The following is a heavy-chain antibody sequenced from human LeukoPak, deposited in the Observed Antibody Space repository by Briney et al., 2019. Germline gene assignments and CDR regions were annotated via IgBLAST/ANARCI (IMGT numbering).Heavy chain of an antibody. D-gene: IGHD7-27*01. CDR1: GGSFSGYY. Sequence: SETLSLTCAVYGGSFSGYYWSWIRQPPGKGLEWIGEINHSGSTNYNPSLKSRVTISVDTSKNQFSLKLSSVTAADTAVYYCARVIWGRDAFDIWGQGTMVTVSS. J-gene: IGHJ3*02. CDR3: ARVIWGRDAFDI. V-gene: IGHV4-34*01. CDR2: INHSGST.